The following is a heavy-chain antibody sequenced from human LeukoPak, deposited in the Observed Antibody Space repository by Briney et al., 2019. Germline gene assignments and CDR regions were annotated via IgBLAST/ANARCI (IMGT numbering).Heavy chain of an antibody. Sequence: ASVKVSCKASGYTFTSYGISWVRPAPGQGLEWMGITNPSGGSTSYAQKFQGRVTMTRDTSTSTVYMELSSLRSEDTAVYYCARDLAYCSSTSCVGEWGQGTLVTVSS. CDR3: ARDLAYCSSTSCVGE. J-gene: IGHJ4*02. CDR2: TNPSGGST. D-gene: IGHD2-2*01. V-gene: IGHV1-46*01. CDR1: GYTFTSYG.